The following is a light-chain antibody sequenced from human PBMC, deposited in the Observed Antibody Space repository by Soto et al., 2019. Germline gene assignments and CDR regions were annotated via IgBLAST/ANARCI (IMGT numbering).Light chain of an antibody. V-gene: IGKV1-17*01. J-gene: IGKJ1*01. CDR2: AAS. CDR3: QQYNNWWT. CDR1: QDIRND. Sequence: DIRMTQSPSSLSASVGDRVTITCRASQDIRNDLGWYQQKPGRAPRRLIYAASNLQSGVPSRFSGSGSGTEFTLTINSLQPEDFGVYYCQQYNNWWTFGQGTKVDIK.